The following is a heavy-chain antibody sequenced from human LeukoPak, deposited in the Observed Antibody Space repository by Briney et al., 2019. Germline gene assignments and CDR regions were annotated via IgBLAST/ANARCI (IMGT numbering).Heavy chain of an antibody. CDR1: GFTFSSYS. CDR2: ISSSSSYI. CDR3: AKGFQGYSSSWIFDY. Sequence: PGGSLRLSCAASGFTFSSYSMNWVRQAPGKGLEWVSSISSSSSYIYYADSVKGRFTISRDNPKNTLYLQMNSVRPEDTAVYYCAKGFQGYSSSWIFDYWGQGTLVTVSS. V-gene: IGHV3-21*01. J-gene: IGHJ4*02. D-gene: IGHD6-13*01.